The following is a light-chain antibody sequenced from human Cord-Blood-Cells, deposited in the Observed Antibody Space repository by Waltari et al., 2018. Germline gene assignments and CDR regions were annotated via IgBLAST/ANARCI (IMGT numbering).Light chain of an antibody. CDR1: QSVLYSSNNKNY. Sequence: DIVMTQSPDSLAVSLGERATINCKSSQSVLYSSNNKNYLAWYQQKPGQPPKLLIYWASTRESGVPDRFSGSGSGTDFTLTINSLQAEDVAVYYCQQYYSTPFTFGPWTKVDIK. V-gene: IGKV4-1*01. CDR2: WAS. CDR3: QQYYSTPFT. J-gene: IGKJ3*01.